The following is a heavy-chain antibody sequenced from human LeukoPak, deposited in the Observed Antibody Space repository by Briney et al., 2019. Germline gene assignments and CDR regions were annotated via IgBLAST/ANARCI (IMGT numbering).Heavy chain of an antibody. CDR1: GFTFYDYA. Sequence: GGSLRLSCAASGFTFYDYAMHWVRQAPGKGLEWVSLISGDGGSTYYADSVKGRFTISRDNSKNSLYLQMNSLRTEDTALYYCAKVYYDFWSGYYTPTLYYYGMDVWGQGTTVTVSS. CDR3: AKVYYDFWSGYYTPTLYYYGMDV. CDR2: ISGDGGST. D-gene: IGHD3-3*01. J-gene: IGHJ6*02. V-gene: IGHV3-43*02.